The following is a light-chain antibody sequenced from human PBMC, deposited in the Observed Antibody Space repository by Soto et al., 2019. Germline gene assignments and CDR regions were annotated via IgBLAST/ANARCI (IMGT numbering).Light chain of an antibody. CDR2: VAS. CDR3: QQYNNWPLT. J-gene: IGKJ4*01. V-gene: IGKV3D-15*01. CDR1: QSVSNK. Sequence: EIVMTQSPGTLSVSPGERATLSCRASQSVSNKLAWYQQKPGQAPRLLIYVASIRATGIPARFSGSGSGTEFTLTINSLQSEDFALYSCQQYNNWPLTFGGGTKVEIK.